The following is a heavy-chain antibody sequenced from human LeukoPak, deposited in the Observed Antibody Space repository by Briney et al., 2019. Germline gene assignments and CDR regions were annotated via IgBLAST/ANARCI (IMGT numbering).Heavy chain of an antibody. D-gene: IGHD2-2*01. CDR3: ARGGTSGYSSTRHFWGGNYYFDY. CDR1: GFTFGSYW. Sequence: GGSLRLSCVASGFTFGSYWMTWVRQAPGQGLEWVANINQDGSEKYYLDSAKGRFTISRDNARNSLYLQVNSLRAEDTAVYYCARGGTSGYSSTRHFWGGNYYFDYWGQGSLVTVSS. V-gene: IGHV3-7*01. J-gene: IGHJ4*02. CDR2: INQDGSEK.